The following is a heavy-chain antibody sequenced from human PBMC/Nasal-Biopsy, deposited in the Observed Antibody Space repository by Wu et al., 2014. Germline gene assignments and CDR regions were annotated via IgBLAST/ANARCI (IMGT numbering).Heavy chain of an antibody. V-gene: IGHV3-NL1*01. Sequence: LRLSCAASGFNFTGSAVHWVRQASGKGLEWVSVLYAGGSTYYADSVKGRFTISRDNSKNTLYLQMNSLRAEDTAVYYCAKGLLWLVHGGIDYWGQGTLVTVSS. D-gene: IGHD6-19*01. CDR1: GFNFTGSA. CDR3: AKGLLWLVHGGIDY. CDR2: LYAGGST. J-gene: IGHJ4*02.